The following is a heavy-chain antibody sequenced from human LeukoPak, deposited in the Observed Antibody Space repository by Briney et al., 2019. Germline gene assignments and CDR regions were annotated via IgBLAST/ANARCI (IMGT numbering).Heavy chain of an antibody. D-gene: IGHD6-19*01. CDR3: ARVRGIAVAGTASIYFDY. J-gene: IGHJ4*02. CDR1: GFTFSSYW. V-gene: IGHV3-7*01. Sequence: GGSLRLSCAASGFTFSSYWMSWVRQAPGKGLEWVANIKEDGSEKYYVDSVKGRFTISRDNAKNSLYLQMNSLRDEDTAVYYCARVRGIAVAGTASIYFDYWGQGTLVTVSS. CDR2: IKEDGSEK.